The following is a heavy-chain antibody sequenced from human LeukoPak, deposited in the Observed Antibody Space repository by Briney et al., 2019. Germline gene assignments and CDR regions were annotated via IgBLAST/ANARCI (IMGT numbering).Heavy chain of an antibody. CDR3: ATENLWFGMPKRGDDAFDI. J-gene: IGHJ3*02. Sequence: ASVKVSCKVSGYTLTELSMHWVRQAPGKGLEWMGGFDPEDGETIYAQKFQGRVAMTEDTSTDTAYMELSSLRSEDTAVYYCATENLWFGMPKRGDDAFDIWGQGTMVTVSS. CDR1: GYTLTELS. D-gene: IGHD3-10*01. V-gene: IGHV1-24*01. CDR2: FDPEDGET.